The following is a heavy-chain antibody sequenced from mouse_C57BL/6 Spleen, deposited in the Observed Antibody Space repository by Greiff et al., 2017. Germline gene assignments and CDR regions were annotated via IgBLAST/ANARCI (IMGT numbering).Heavy chain of an antibody. Sequence: EVHLVESGEGLVKPGGSLKLSCAASGFTFSSYAMSWVRQTPEKRLEWVAYISSGGDYIYYADTVKGRFTISRDNARNTLYLQMSSLKSEDTAMYYCTREGPDYDYAMDYWGQGTSVTVSS. CDR1: GFTFSSYA. D-gene: IGHD2-4*01. CDR2: ISSGGDYI. V-gene: IGHV5-9-1*02. J-gene: IGHJ4*01. CDR3: TREGPDYDYAMDY.